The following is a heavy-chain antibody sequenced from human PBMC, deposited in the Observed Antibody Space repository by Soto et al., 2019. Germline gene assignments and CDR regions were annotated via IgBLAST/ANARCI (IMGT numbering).Heavy chain of an antibody. Sequence: QVQLQESGPGLVKPSGTLSLXCAVSGDSISSHDWWSWVRQPPNKGLEWIAEIHHSGGTNYNPSLMSRATISVDNSKNQFSLKLISATAADTAVYYCVRNGYYSLDYWGQGTLVSVSS. CDR3: VRNGYYSLDY. J-gene: IGHJ4*02. CDR1: GDSISSHDW. D-gene: IGHD3-3*01. V-gene: IGHV4-4*02. CDR2: IHHSGGT.